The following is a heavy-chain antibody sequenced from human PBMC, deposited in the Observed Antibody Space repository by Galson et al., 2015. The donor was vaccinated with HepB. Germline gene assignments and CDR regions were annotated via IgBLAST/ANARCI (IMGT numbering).Heavy chain of an antibody. D-gene: IGHD3-3*01. CDR2: IDPSDSYT. J-gene: IGHJ6*02. Sequence: QSGAEVKKPGESLRISCKGSGYSFTSYWISWVRQMPGKGLEWMGRIDPSDSYTNYSPSFQGHVTISADKSISTAYLQWSSLKASDTAMYYCAGHGGNYYYYYYGMDVWGQGTTVTVSS. V-gene: IGHV5-10-1*01. CDR3: AGHGGNYYYYYYGMDV. CDR1: GYSFTSYW.